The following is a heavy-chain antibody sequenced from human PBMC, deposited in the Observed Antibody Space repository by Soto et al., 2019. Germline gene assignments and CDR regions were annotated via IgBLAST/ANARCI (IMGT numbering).Heavy chain of an antibody. CDR3: ARGQYSSGGGYFDY. J-gene: IGHJ4*02. V-gene: IGHV3-48*03. Sequence: PGVSLRLSCAASGFTFSSYEMNWVRQAPGKGLEWVSYISSSGSTIYYADSVKGRFTISRDNAKNSLYLQMNSLRAEDTAVYYCARGQYSSGGGYFDYWGQETLVTVSS. D-gene: IGHD6-19*01. CDR2: ISSSGSTI. CDR1: GFTFSSYE.